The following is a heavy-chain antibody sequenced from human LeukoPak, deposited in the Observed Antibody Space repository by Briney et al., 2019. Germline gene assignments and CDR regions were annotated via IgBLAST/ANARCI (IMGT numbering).Heavy chain of an antibody. CDR2: INHSGST. D-gene: IGHD5-18*01. J-gene: IGHJ4*02. V-gene: IGHV4-34*01. Sequence: SETLSLTCAVYGGSFSGYYWSWIRQPPEKGLEWIGEINHSGSTNYNPSLKSRVTISVDTSKNQFSLKLSSVTAADTAVYYCARGEGYGSYYFDYWGQGTLVTVSS. CDR3: ARGEGYGSYYFDY. CDR1: GGSFSGYY.